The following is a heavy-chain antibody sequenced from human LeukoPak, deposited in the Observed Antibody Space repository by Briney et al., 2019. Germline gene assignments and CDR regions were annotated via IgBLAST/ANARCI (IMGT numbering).Heavy chain of an antibody. CDR1: GGPISSGGYY. CDR2: IYYSGST. CDR3: ARDVPWLGEDYYYYYMDV. J-gene: IGHJ6*03. V-gene: IGHV4-31*03. D-gene: IGHD6-19*01. Sequence: SETLSLTCTVSGGPISSGGYYWSWIRQHPGKGLEWIGYIYYSGSTYYNPSLKSRVTISVDTSKNQFPLKLSSVTAADTAVYYCARDVPWLGEDYYYYYMDVWGKGTTVTVSS.